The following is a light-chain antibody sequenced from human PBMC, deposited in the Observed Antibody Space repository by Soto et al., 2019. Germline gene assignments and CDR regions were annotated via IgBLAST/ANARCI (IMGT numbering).Light chain of an antibody. Sequence: EIVLLQSPATLSLSPGERATLSCRASQSVGSYLAWYQHKPGQAPRLLSSDASNRATGIPARFSGSGSETDFTLTISSLEPEDSAVYYCQQRSNWPSLTFGGGTKVDIK. CDR1: QSVGSY. J-gene: IGKJ4*01. CDR2: DAS. V-gene: IGKV3-11*01. CDR3: QQRSNWPSLT.